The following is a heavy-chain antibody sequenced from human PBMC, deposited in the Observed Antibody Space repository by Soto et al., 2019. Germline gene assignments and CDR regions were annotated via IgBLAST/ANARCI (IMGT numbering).Heavy chain of an antibody. Sequence: GASVKVSCKASGYIFTNYDINWVRQATGQGLEYLGWINPNSGNTGYVQKFKGRVTMTRNTSINTAYMELNSLRSEDTAVYYCAREGLVLVPTSVNSDYYYYAMDVWGQRTTVTVSS. V-gene: IGHV1-8*01. CDR1: GYIFTNYD. D-gene: IGHD2-2*01. CDR2: INPNSGNT. CDR3: AREGLVLVPTSVNSDYYYYAMDV. J-gene: IGHJ6*02.